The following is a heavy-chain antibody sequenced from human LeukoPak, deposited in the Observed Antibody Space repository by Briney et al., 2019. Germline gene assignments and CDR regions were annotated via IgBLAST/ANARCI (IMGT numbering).Heavy chain of an antibody. V-gene: IGHV1-2*02. J-gene: IGHJ5*02. CDR1: GYTFTGYY. Sequence: ASVKVSCKASGYTFTGYYMHWVRQAPGQGLEWMGWINPNSGGTSYGRVTMTRDTSISTAYMELSRLRSDDTAVYYCARDTAMVTYWFDPWGQGTLVTVSS. CDR3: ARDTAMVTYWFDP. CDR2: INPNSGGT. D-gene: IGHD5-18*01.